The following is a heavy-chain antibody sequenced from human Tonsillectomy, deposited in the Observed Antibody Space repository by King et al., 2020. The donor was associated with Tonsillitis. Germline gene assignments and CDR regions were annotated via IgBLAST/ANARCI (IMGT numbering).Heavy chain of an antibody. CDR1: GFTFRSYA. Sequence: VQLVESGGGLVQPGGSLRLSCAVSGFTFRSYAISWVRQAPGRGLEWVSASSGSGGTTYYADSVKGRFTMSRDNSKNTLYLQMNSLRVEDTAVYYCAKGLGPAALNSYYYYYPMDVWGQGTTVTVSS. CDR3: AKGLGPAALNSYYYYYPMDV. D-gene: IGHD2-2*01. J-gene: IGHJ6*02. CDR2: SSGSGGTT. V-gene: IGHV3-23*04.